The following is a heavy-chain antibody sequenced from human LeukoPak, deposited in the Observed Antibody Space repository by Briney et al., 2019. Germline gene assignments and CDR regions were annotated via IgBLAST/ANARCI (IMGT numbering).Heavy chain of an antibody. Sequence: GGSLRLSCAASGFTFSSYGMHWVRQAPGKGLEWVAFIRSDGSIEYYADSEKGRFTISRDNAKNTLYLQMNSLRVEDAALYYCAKDQPEAYFDYWGQGTLVTVSS. J-gene: IGHJ4*02. CDR1: GFTFSSYG. CDR3: AKDQPEAYFDY. D-gene: IGHD1-14*01. V-gene: IGHV3-30*02. CDR2: IRSDGSIE.